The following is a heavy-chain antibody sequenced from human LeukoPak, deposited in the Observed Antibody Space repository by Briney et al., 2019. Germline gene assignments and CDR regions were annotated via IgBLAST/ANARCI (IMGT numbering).Heavy chain of an antibody. CDR2: ISGSGGST. V-gene: IGHV3-23*01. J-gene: IGHJ4*02. CDR1: GFTFSSYA. CDR3: AKEAPTARYYYDSGGYSHDY. D-gene: IGHD3-22*01. Sequence: GGSLRLSCAASGFTFSSYAMSWVRQAPGKGLEWVSAISGSGGSTYYADSVKGRFTISRDNSKNTLYLQMNSLRAEDTAVYYCAKEAPTARYYYDSGGYSHDYWGQGTLVTVAS.